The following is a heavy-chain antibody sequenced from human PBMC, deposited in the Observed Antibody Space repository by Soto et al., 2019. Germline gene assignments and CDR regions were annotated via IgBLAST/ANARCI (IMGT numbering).Heavy chain of an antibody. CDR1: GGSFSGYY. J-gene: IGHJ5*02. Sequence: SETLSLTCAGSGGSFSGYYWSWIRQPPGKGQEWIGEINHSGSTNYNPSLKSRVTISVDTSKNQFSLKLSSVTAADTAVYYCALRREIVVVPAAIIVIGWFAPWGQGTLVTVSS. CDR3: ALRREIVVVPAAIIVIGWFAP. CDR2: INHSGST. V-gene: IGHV4-34*01. D-gene: IGHD2-2*02.